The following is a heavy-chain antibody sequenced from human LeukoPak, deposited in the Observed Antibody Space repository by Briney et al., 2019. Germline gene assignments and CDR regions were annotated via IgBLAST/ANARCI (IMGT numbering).Heavy chain of an antibody. V-gene: IGHV3-23*01. CDR3: AKDLYYYGSGSYPSAPDY. CDR1: GFTFSSYA. Sequence: GGSLRLSCAASGFTFSSYAMSWVRQAPGKGLEWVSATSGSGGSTYYADSVKGRFTISRDNSKNTLYLQMNSLRAEDTAVYYCAKDLYYYGSGSYPSAPDYWGQGTLVTVSS. J-gene: IGHJ4*02. D-gene: IGHD3-10*01. CDR2: TSGSGGST.